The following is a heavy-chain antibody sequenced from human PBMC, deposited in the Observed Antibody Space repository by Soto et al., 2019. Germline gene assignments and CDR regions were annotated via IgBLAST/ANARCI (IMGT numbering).Heavy chain of an antibody. CDR2: IYHSGST. CDR3: ARVLYYDFWSGSGPMDV. Sequence: SETLSLTCAVSGYSISSGYYWGWIRQPPGKGLEWIGSIYHSGSTYYNPSLKSRVTISVDTSRNQFSLKLSSVTAADTAVYYCARVLYYDFWSGSGPMDVWGQGTTVTVSS. J-gene: IGHJ6*02. V-gene: IGHV4-38-2*01. D-gene: IGHD3-3*01. CDR1: GYSISSGYY.